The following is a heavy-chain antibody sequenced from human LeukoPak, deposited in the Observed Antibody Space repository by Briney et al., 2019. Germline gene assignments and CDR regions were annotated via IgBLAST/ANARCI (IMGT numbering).Heavy chain of an antibody. CDR2: IWYDGSNK. CDR3: AGYCSSASCYGSLLNYYYMDV. J-gene: IGHJ6*03. Sequence: PGGSLRLSCAASGFTFSSYAMSWVRQAPSKGLGWVAVIWYDGSNKYYADSVKGRFTISRDNSKNTLYLQMNSLRAEDTAVYHCAGYCSSASCYGSLLNYYYMDVWGKGTTVTVSS. V-gene: IGHV3-33*08. D-gene: IGHD2-2*01. CDR1: GFTFSSYA.